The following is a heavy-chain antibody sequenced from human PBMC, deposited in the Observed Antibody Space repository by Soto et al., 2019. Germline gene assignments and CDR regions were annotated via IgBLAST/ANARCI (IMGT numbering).Heavy chain of an antibody. J-gene: IGHJ4*02. D-gene: IGHD4-17*01. Sequence: QVQLVQSGAEVKKPGASVKVSRKPSGYSYTTFGISWVRQAPGQGLEWMGWMNSNSGKTDYAQKFQGRVTMTTDTFTRTAYMDLRSLTSDDTAVYFCVRDRLTVTGTKCFDYWGQGTLVTVSS. CDR1: GYSYTTFG. CDR3: VRDRLTVTGTKCFDY. CDR2: MNSNSGKT. V-gene: IGHV1-18*01.